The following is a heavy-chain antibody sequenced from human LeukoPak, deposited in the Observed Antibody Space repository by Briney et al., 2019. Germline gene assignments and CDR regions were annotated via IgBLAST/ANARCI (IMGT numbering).Heavy chain of an antibody. CDR2: INPSGGST. CDR1: GYTFTSYY. CDR3: ARDLWASQGQQLVYFGMDV. V-gene: IGHV1-46*01. Sequence: GASVKVSCKASGYTFTSYYMHWVRQAPGQGLEWMGIINPSGGSTSYAQKFQGRVTMTRDTSTSTVYMELSSLRSEDTAVYHCARDLWASQGQQLVYFGMDVWGQGTTVTVSS. J-gene: IGHJ6*02. D-gene: IGHD6-13*01.